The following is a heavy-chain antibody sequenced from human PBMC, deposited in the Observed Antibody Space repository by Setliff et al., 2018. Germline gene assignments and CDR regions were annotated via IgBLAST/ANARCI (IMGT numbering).Heavy chain of an antibody. J-gene: IGHJ4*02. D-gene: IGHD4-17*01. Sequence: PSETLSLTCTASGVSTSSGDYYWSWIRQPPGKGLEWIGYIYNSGSTYYNPSLKSRVSISLDTSNNQFSLKVNSVTAADTAVYYCARANGDFVSHSFDYWGQGTLVTVSS. CDR1: GVSTSSGDYY. CDR3: ARANGDFVSHSFDY. V-gene: IGHV4-30-4*08. CDR2: IYNSGST.